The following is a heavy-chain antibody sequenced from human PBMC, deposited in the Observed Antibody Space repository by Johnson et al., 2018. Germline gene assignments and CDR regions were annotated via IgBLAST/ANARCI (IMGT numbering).Heavy chain of an antibody. J-gene: IGHJ3*02. CDR3: ARQKVPGRFDAFDI. V-gene: IGHV5-51*01. CDR1: GYSFTTYW. Sequence: VQLVQSGAEVKKXGESLKIXCKTSGYSFTTYWIAWVRQMSGKGLEWMGIIYPGDSDTRYSPSFQGQVTISADKSITTAYLQWSSLKASDTARYYCARQKVPGRFDAFDIWGQGTMVTVSS. CDR2: IYPGDSDT.